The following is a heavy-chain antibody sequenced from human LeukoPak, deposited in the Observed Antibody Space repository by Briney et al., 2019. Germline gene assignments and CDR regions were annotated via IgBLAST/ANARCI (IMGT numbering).Heavy chain of an antibody. D-gene: IGHD6-6*01. CDR3: AKWNLPSNWYSSSSFGY. V-gene: IGHV3-23*01. Sequence: PGGSLRLSCAASGFTFSSYSMNWVRQAPGKGLEWVSAISGSGGSTYYADSVKGRFTISRDNSKNTLYLQMNSLRAEDTAVYYCAKWNLPSNWYSSSSFGYWGQGTLVTVSS. J-gene: IGHJ4*02. CDR2: ISGSGGST. CDR1: GFTFSSYS.